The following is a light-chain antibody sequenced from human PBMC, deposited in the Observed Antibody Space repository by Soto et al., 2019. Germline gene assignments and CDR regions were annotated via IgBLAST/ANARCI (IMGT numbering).Light chain of an antibody. J-gene: IGKJ4*01. CDR1: QSVSSSY. Sequence: EIVLTQSPGTLSLSPGERATLSCRASQSVSSSYLAWYQQKPGQAPRLLIYGASSRATGIPDRFSGSGSGTDFTLTISRLEPEDFAVYYCQQYGSSPRLTFGGGTKVESK. V-gene: IGKV3-20*01. CDR2: GAS. CDR3: QQYGSSPRLT.